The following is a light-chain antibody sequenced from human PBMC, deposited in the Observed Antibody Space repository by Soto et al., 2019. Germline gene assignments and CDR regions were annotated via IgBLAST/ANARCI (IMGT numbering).Light chain of an antibody. V-gene: IGKV3-15*01. CDR2: GAS. Sequence: EIVMTQSPATLSVSPGERATLSCRASQSVSSNLAWYQQKPGQAPRLLIYGASTRATGIPARFSGSGSGTDFTLTISSLDPEDLAVYYCQQRSNWPLTFGQGTRLEIK. CDR1: QSVSSN. J-gene: IGKJ5*01. CDR3: QQRSNWPLT.